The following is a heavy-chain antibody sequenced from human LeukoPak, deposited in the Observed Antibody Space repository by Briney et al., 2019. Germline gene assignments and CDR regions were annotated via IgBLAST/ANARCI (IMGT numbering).Heavy chain of an antibody. CDR2: ISGYNGNT. CDR3: AGPNYPGGSGSYGGSNWFDP. J-gene: IGHJ5*02. Sequence: ASVKVSCKASGYTFTYYGISWVRQAPGQGPEWMGWISGYNGNTNYAQKFQGRVTMTTDTSTSTAYMELRSLRSDDRALYYCAGPNYPGGSGSYGGSNWFDPWGQGTLVTVSS. V-gene: IGHV1-18*01. D-gene: IGHD3-10*01. CDR1: GYTFTYYG.